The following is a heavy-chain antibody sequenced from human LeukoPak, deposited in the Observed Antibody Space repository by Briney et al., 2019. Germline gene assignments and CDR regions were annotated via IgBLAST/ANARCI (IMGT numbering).Heavy chain of an antibody. J-gene: IGHJ4*02. CDR3: ARSKDILTGYCFDY. V-gene: IGHV4-59*01. D-gene: IGHD3-9*01. CDR2: IYYSGST. CDR1: GGSISSYY. Sequence: SETLSLTCTVSGGSISSYYWSWIRQPPGKGLEWIGYIYYSGSTNYKPSLKSRVTISVETSKNQFSLKLSSVTAADTAVYYCARSKDILTGYCFDYWGQGTLVTVSS.